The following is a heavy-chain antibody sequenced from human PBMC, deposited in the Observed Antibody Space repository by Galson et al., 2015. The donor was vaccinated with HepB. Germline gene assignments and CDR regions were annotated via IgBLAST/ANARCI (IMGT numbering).Heavy chain of an antibody. CDR3: ARDRDSGYGAFDAFDI. J-gene: IGHJ3*02. D-gene: IGHD5-12*01. Sequence: SLRLSCAASGFTFSSYAMHWVRQAPGKGLEWVAVISYDGSNKYYADSVKGRFTISRDNSKNTLYLQMNSLRSEDTAVYYCARDRDSGYGAFDAFDIWGQGTMVTVSS. CDR1: GFTFSSYA. V-gene: IGHV3-30-3*01. CDR2: ISYDGSNK.